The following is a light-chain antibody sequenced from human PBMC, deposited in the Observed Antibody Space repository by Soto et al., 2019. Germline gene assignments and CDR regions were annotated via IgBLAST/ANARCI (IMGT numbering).Light chain of an antibody. CDR3: QQYDNSPIT. Sequence: EILMTQSPATLSGSRGERATLSCRASQSVSSNLAWYQQKPGQAPRLLIYGASSRATGIPDRFSGTGSETDFTLTISRLETEDFAVYYCQQYDNSPITFGQGTRLEIK. CDR1: QSVSSN. CDR2: GAS. V-gene: IGKV3D-15*02. J-gene: IGKJ5*01.